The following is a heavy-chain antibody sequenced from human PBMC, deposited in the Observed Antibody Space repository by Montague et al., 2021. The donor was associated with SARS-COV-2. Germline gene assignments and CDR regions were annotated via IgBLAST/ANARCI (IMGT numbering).Heavy chain of an antibody. J-gene: IGHJ4*02. CDR3: AKGPRHDVASGPDH. CDR2: IGWNSGSL. CDR1: GFPFDEHA. Sequence: SLRLSCAASGFPFDEHAMFWVRQAPGKGLEWVSGIGWNSGSLGYADSLKGRFTVSRDNAKNSLYLRMNSLRPDDTALYYCAKGPRHDVASGPDHWGQGTLVTVSS. D-gene: IGHD6-13*01. V-gene: IGHV3-9*01.